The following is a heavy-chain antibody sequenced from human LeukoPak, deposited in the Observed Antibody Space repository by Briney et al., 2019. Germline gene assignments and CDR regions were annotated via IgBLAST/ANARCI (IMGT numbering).Heavy chain of an antibody. J-gene: IGHJ3*02. D-gene: IGHD6-19*01. Sequence: GESLKISCKGSGYSFTSYWIGWVRQMPGKGLEWMGIIYPGDSDTRYSPSFQGQVTISADKSISTAYLQWSSLKASDTAMYYCARGGAVAGPDDAFDIWSQGTMVTVSS. CDR1: GYSFTSYW. V-gene: IGHV5-51*01. CDR2: IYPGDSDT. CDR3: ARGGAVAGPDDAFDI.